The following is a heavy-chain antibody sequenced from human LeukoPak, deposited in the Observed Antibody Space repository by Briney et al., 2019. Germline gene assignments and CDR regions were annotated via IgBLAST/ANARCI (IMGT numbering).Heavy chain of an antibody. Sequence: ASVTVSFKAFGYTFTSYAMHWVRQAPGQRLEWMGWINAGNGNTKYSQKFQGRVTITRDTSASTAYMELSSLRSEDTAVYYCARVGVHSGSYLFDYWGQGTLVTVSS. CDR3: ARVGVHSGSYLFDY. CDR2: INAGNGNT. CDR1: GYTFTSYA. J-gene: IGHJ4*02. D-gene: IGHD1-26*01. V-gene: IGHV1-3*01.